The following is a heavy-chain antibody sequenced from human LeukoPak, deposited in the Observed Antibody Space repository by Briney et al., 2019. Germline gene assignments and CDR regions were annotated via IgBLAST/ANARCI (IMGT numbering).Heavy chain of an antibody. CDR3: ARVDSSDAGNFDY. CDR2: IYYSGST. D-gene: IGHD2-15*01. Sequence: SETLSLTCTVSGGSINDYYWSWIRQPPGKGLEWLAWIYYSGSTNYNPSLKSRVTISVDTSKNQFSLKLTSVTAADTAVYYCARVDSSDAGNFDYWGQGTLVSVSS. CDR1: GGSINDYY. V-gene: IGHV4-59*08. J-gene: IGHJ4*02.